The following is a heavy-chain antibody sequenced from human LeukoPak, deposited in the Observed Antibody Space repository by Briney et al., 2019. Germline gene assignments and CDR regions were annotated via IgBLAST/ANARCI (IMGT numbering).Heavy chain of an antibody. Sequence: ASVKVSCKASGYTFTGYYMHWVRQAPGQGLEWMGRINPNSGGTNYAQKFQGRVTMTRDTSISTAYMELRSLRSDDTAVYYCARGRYSGSYFGYWGQGTLVTVSS. V-gene: IGHV1-2*06. CDR1: GYTFTGYY. J-gene: IGHJ4*02. CDR2: INPNSGGT. D-gene: IGHD1-26*01. CDR3: ARGRYSGSYFGY.